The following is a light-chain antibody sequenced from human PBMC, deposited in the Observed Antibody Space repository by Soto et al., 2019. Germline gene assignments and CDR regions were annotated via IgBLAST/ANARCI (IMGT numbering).Light chain of an antibody. CDR3: QQANSFAT. CDR1: QDISGW. Sequence: DIQMTQSPSSVSASVGDRVTITCRASQDISGWLAWYQQKRGKAPKLLVYAASNLQSGGPSRFSGSGSGTDFTLTISSLQPDDSATYYCQQANSFATFGRGTRLEI. V-gene: IGKV1-12*01. CDR2: AAS. J-gene: IGKJ5*01.